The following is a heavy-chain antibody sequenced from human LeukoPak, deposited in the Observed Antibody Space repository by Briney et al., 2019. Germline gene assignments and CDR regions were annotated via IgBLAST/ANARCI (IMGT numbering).Heavy chain of an antibody. Sequence: GGSLRLSCAASGFTFDDYAMHWVRQAPGKGLEWVSGISWNSGSIGYADSVKGRFTISRDNAKNSLYLQMNSLRAEDTALYYCAKDMSSGWYDWFDPWGQGTLVTVSS. J-gene: IGHJ5*02. CDR2: ISWNSGSI. V-gene: IGHV3-9*01. D-gene: IGHD6-19*01. CDR3: AKDMSSGWYDWFDP. CDR1: GFTFDDYA.